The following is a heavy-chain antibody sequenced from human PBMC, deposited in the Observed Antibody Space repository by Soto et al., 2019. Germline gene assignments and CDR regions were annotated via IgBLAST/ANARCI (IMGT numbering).Heavy chain of an antibody. D-gene: IGHD6-13*01. CDR2: IDPRDSYT. Sequence: GESLKISCRGSGYSFTSNWISWVRQMPGKGLEWMGRIDPRDSYTNYSPSFQGHVTISTDKSISTAYLQWSSLEASDTAMYYCARLRTAATGSDFDFWGPGTLDTVSS. J-gene: IGHJ4*02. V-gene: IGHV5-10-1*01. CDR1: GYSFTSNW. CDR3: ARLRTAATGSDFDF.